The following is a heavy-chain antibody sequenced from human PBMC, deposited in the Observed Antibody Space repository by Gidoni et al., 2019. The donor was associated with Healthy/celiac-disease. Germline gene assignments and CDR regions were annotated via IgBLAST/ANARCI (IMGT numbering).Heavy chain of an antibody. V-gene: IGHV3-9*01. Sequence: VQLVGSGGGLVQPGGSLRLSCAAPGFTFDDYAKHWVRQAPGKGLEWVSGISWNSGSIGYADSVKGRFTISRDNAKNSLYLQMNSLRAEDTALYYCAKDRVGCSGGSCYHFDYWGQGTLVTVSS. CDR1: GFTFDDYA. J-gene: IGHJ4*02. CDR3: AKDRVGCSGGSCYHFDY. CDR2: ISWNSGSI. D-gene: IGHD2-15*01.